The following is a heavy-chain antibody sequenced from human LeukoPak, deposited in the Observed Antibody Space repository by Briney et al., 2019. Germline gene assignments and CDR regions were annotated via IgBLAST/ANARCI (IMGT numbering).Heavy chain of an antibody. CDR1: GGTFSSYA. CDR2: IIPIFGTA. J-gene: IGHJ4*02. D-gene: IGHD6-19*01. CDR3: ARSRSGWPLDY. Sequence: GSSVKVSCKASGGTFSSYAISWVGQAPGQGLEWMGGIIPIFGTANYAQRFQGRVTITTDESTSTAYMELSSLRSEDTAVYYCARSRSGWPLDYWGQGTLVTVSS. V-gene: IGHV1-69*05.